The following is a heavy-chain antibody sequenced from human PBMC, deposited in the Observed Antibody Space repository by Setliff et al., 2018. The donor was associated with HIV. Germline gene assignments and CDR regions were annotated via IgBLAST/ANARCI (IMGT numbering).Heavy chain of an antibody. D-gene: IGHD7-27*01. CDR1: GDSISSGGYY. J-gene: IGHJ4*02. Sequence: TLSLTCTVSGDSISSGGYYWSWIRQLPGKGLEWIGYIYHSGGTYYTPSLQSRVTMSLDTSKNQFSLKLSSVTAADTAVYYCAKLGDSTGVYSYFDYWGQGILVTVSS. CDR3: AKLGDSTGVYSYFDY. CDR2: IYHSGGT. V-gene: IGHV4-31*03.